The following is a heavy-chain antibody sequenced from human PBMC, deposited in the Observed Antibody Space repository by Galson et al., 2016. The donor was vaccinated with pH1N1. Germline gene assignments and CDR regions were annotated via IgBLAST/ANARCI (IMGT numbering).Heavy chain of an antibody. V-gene: IGHV2-70*01. CDR1: GFSLSTSGMC. D-gene: IGHD2-21*01. CDR2: IAWEVAQ. CDR3: ARILCGDHGAYFDY. J-gene: IGHJ4*02. Sequence: PPLVKPTQTLTLTCTFSGFSLSTSGMCVSWIRQTPAKTPEWRALIAWEVAQYYGTSLKTRLTIPKDTSNNQVVLTMTDMDPVDTATYYCARILCGDHGAYFDYWGQGTLVTVSS.